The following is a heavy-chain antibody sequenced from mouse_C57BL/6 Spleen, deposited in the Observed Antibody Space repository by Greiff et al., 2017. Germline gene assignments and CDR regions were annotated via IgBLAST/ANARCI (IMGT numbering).Heavy chain of an antibody. CDR1: GYAFSSSW. V-gene: IGHV1-82*01. CDR2: IYPGDGDT. J-gene: IGHJ1*03. D-gene: IGHD2-4*01. Sequence: QVQLQQSGPELVKPGASVKISCKASGYAFSSSWMNWVKQRPGQGLEWIGRIYPGDGDTNYNGKFKGKATLTADKSSSTAYMQLSSLTSEDSAVYFCARYYEGTLWYFDVWGTGTTVTVSS. CDR3: ARYYEGTLWYFDV.